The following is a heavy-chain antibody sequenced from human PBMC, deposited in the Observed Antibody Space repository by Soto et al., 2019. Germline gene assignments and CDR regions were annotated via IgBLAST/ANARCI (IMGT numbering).Heavy chain of an antibody. CDR3: AKDRYFDWLSTFDY. V-gene: IGHV3-23*01. D-gene: IGHD3-9*01. Sequence: GGSLRLSCAASGVTFSSYAMTWVRQAPGKGLQWVSSISGSGGGTYYADSVKGRFTISRDNSKNTVYLQMNSLRAEDTAIYYCAKDRYFDWLSTFDYWGQGTLVTVSS. J-gene: IGHJ4*02. CDR2: ISGSGGGT. CDR1: GVTFSSYA.